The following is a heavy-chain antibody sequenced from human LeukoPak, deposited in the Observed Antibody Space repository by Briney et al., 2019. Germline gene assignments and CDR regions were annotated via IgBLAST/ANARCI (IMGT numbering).Heavy chain of an antibody. J-gene: IGHJ4*02. CDR1: GGSISSGDYY. D-gene: IGHD6-13*01. Sequence: PSQTLSLTCTVSGGSISSGDYYWSWIRHPPGKGLEWLGYIYYSGSTYYNPSLKTRVTISVDTSKNQFSLKLSSVTAADTAVYYCARDPSSSWGYYFDYWGQGTLVTVSS. CDR2: IYYSGST. V-gene: IGHV4-30-4*01. CDR3: ARDPSSSWGYYFDY.